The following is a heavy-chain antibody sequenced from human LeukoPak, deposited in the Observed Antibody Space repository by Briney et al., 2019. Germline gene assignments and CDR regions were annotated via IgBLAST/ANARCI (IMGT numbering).Heavy chain of an antibody. CDR2: FDPEDGET. Sequence: GASVKVSCKVSGYTLTELSMHWVRLAPGKGLEWMGGFDPEDGETIYAQKFQGRVTMTEDTSTDTAYMELSSLRSEDTAVYYCATGEWELLLTPSFDYWGQGALVTVSS. J-gene: IGHJ4*02. D-gene: IGHD1-26*01. CDR3: ATGEWELLLTPSFDY. V-gene: IGHV1-24*01. CDR1: GYTLTELS.